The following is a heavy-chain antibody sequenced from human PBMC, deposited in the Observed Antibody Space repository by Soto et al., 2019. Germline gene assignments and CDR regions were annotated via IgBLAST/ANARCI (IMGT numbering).Heavy chain of an antibody. CDR2: ISAYNGNT. D-gene: IGHD3-3*01. Sequence: ASVKVSCKASGYTFTSYGISWVRQAPGQGLEWMGWISAYNGNTNYAQKLQGRVTMTTDTSTSTAYMELRSLRSDDTAVDYCARVGLTIFGDDYWFDPWGQGTLVTVSS. V-gene: IGHV1-18*01. CDR1: GYTFTSYG. CDR3: ARVGLTIFGDDYWFDP. J-gene: IGHJ5*02.